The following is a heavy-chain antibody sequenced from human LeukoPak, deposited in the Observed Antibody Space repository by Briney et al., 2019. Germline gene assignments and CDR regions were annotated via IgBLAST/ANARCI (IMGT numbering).Heavy chain of an antibody. J-gene: IGHJ4*02. D-gene: IGHD2-2*01. CDR2: IYPGDSHT. CDR3: ARYSDCTSTNCYGDN. Sequence: GESLKISCKASGYTFTSYWIGWVRQMPGKGLEWMGLIYPGDSHTKYSPSFQGQVTISADKSINTAYLQWSRLKASDTAMYYCARYSDCTSTNCYGDNWGQGALVTVSS. CDR1: GYTFTSYW. V-gene: IGHV5-51*01.